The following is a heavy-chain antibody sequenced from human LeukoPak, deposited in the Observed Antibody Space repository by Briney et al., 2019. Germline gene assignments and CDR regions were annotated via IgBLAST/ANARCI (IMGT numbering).Heavy chain of an antibody. J-gene: IGHJ3*02. CDR3: ARGGYDTSSYWRAFDI. Sequence: SETLSLTCTVSGGSISSGGSYWSWIRQPPGKGLEWIGYIYYSGSTYYNPSLKRRVDISLDTSKNQLSLKLTSVTAADTAVYYCARGGYDTSSYWRAFDIWGQGTMVTVSS. CDR2: IYYSGST. V-gene: IGHV4-30-4*01. CDR1: GGSISSGGSY. D-gene: IGHD3-22*01.